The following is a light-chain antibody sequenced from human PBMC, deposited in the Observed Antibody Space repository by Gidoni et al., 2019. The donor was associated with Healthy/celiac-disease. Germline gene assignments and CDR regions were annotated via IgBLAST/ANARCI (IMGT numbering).Light chain of an antibody. CDR2: DAS. Sequence: ESVLTQTPATLSMSPGERATLSCTGSQSVSSYFAWYQHKPGQGPRLLLYDASNRATGIPARFSGSGSGPDFPLTISSLEPEPFAVYYCQQRSNWGAMYTFXQXTKLEIK. J-gene: IGKJ2*01. CDR1: QSVSSY. CDR3: QQRSNWGAMYT. V-gene: IGKV3-11*01.